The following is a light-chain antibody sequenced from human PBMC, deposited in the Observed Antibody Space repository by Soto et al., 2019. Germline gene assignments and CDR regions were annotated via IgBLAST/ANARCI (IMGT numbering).Light chain of an antibody. Sequence: AVQLTQSPSTLSASVGDRLTITCRASQGVGTGLAWYQQKPGKAPSLLIFDASILQGGVPSRFSGGGSGTTFTLTINSVQPEDFGIYYCQQSHSSPRTFGQGTTV. J-gene: IGKJ1*01. V-gene: IGKV1-13*02. CDR1: QGVGTG. CDR2: DAS. CDR3: QQSHSSPRT.